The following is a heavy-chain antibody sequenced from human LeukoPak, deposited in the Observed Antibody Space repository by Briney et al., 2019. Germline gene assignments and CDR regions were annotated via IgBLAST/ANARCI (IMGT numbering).Heavy chain of an antibody. CDR3: VKATGYCSSTSCAGDWFDP. J-gene: IGHJ5*02. Sequence: GGSLRLSCAASGLTFNSYGMHWVRQAPGKGPEWVAVIWHDGSKTYYVDSVKGRLTISRDNSKNTLYLQMSSLRAEDTAVYYCVKATGYCSSTSCAGDWFDPWGQGTLVIVSS. CDR2: IWHDGSKT. CDR1: GLTFNSYG. D-gene: IGHD2-2*01. V-gene: IGHV3-30*02.